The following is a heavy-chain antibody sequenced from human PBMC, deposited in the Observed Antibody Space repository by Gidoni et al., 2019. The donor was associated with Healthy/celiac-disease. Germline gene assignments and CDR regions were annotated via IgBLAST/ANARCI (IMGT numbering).Heavy chain of an antibody. V-gene: IGHV3-9*01. CDR1: GFTFDDYA. D-gene: IGHD3-10*01. CDR2: ISWNSGSI. J-gene: IGHJ4*02. CDR3: AKEGTDRQIY. Sequence: EVQLVESGGGLVQPGRSLRLSCAASGFTFDDYAMHWVRQAPGKGLEWVSGISWNSGSIGYADSVKGRFTISRDNAKNSLYLQMNSLRAEDTALYYCAKEGTDRQIYWGQGTLVTVSS.